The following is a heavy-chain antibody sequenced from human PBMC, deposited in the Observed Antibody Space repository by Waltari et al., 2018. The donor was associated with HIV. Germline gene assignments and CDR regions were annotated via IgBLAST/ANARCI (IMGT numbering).Heavy chain of an antibody. Sequence: EVQLLESGGGLVQPGGSLRLSCAASGFTFSSYAISWVRQAPGQGLEWVSAISGSGGSTYYADSVKGRFTISRDNSKKTLYVQMKSLRAEDTAVYYCAKRPYDNVWGTYRYEDYWGQGTLVTVSS. D-gene: IGHD3-16*02. CDR3: AKRPYDNVWGTYRYEDY. CDR1: GFTFSSYA. J-gene: IGHJ4*02. V-gene: IGHV3-23*01. CDR2: ISGSGGST.